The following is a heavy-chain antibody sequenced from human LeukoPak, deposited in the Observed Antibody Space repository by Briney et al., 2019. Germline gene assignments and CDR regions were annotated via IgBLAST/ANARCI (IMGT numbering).Heavy chain of an antibody. CDR3: ARVPGYSSGWYNAY. D-gene: IGHD6-19*01. V-gene: IGHV4-34*01. Sequence: SETLSLTCAVYGGSFSGYYWSWIRQPPGKGLEWIGEINHSGSTNYNPSLKSRVTISVDTSKNQFSLKLSSVTAADMAVYYCARVPGYSSGWYNAYWGQGTLVTVSS. J-gene: IGHJ4*02. CDR1: GGSFSGYY. CDR2: INHSGST.